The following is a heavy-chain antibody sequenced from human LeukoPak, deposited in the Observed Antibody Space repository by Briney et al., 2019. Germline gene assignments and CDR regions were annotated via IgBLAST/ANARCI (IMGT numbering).Heavy chain of an antibody. CDR1: GYTFTSYG. V-gene: IGHV1-18*01. CDR3: ARDHFSGSGYYYGFDY. D-gene: IGHD3-22*01. J-gene: IGHJ4*02. Sequence: GASVKVSCKASGYTFTSYGISWVRQAPGQWLEWMGWISAYNGNTNYAQKLQGRVTMTTDTSTSTAYMELRSLRSDDTAVYYCARDHFSGSGYYYGFDYWGQGTLVTVSS. CDR2: ISAYNGNT.